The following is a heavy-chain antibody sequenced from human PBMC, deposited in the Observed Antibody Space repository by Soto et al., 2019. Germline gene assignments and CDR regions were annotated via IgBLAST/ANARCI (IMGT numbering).Heavy chain of an antibody. CDR3: AGGLRGYCSGGSPVCAFDI. D-gene: IGHD2-15*01. Sequence: GESLKISCKGSGYSFTSYWIGWVRQMPGKGLEWMGIIYPGDSDTRYSPSFQGQVTISADKSISTAYLQWSSLKASDTAMYYCAGGLRGYCSGGSPVCAFDIWGQGTMVTVSS. CDR2: IYPGDSDT. J-gene: IGHJ3*02. CDR1: GYSFTSYW. V-gene: IGHV5-51*01.